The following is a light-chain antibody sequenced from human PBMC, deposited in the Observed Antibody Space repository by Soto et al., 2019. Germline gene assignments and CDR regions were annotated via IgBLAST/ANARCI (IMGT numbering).Light chain of an antibody. CDR3: QQYCRSPLVT. J-gene: IGKJ5*01. V-gene: IGKV3-20*01. CDR2: GAS. Sequence: EIVLTQSPGTLSLSPGERATLSCRASQSVSSSYLAWYQQKPGQAPRLLIYGASSRATGMPDRFSGSGSGTDFTLTIIRLEPADFAMYYCQQYCRSPLVTFGQGTRLEIK. CDR1: QSVSSSY.